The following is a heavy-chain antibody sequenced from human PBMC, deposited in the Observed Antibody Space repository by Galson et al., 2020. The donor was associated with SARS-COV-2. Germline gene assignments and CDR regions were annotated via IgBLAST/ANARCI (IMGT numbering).Heavy chain of an antibody. Sequence: ASVKVSCKASGYPFSRYYIHWVRLAPGQGLEYMGWIDPDSGNTKYAEKFKHRVTMTRETSITTVDMELTRLTSDDTAVYYCARDLAIVSRHFSYHNGLDVWGQGTTVTVSS. CDR1: GYPFSRYY. D-gene: IGHD1-26*01. CDR2: IDPDSGNT. CDR3: ARDLAIVSRHFSYHNGLDV. J-gene: IGHJ6*02. V-gene: IGHV1-2*02.